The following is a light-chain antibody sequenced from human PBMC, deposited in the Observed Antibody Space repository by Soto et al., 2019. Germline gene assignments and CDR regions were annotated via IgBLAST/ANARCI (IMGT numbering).Light chain of an antibody. V-gene: IGLV2-8*01. CDR1: SSDVGGYNY. CDR3: SSYAGSNNLI. Sequence: QSVLTQPPSASGSPGRSVTISCTGTSSDVGGYNYVSWYQQHPGKAPKLMIYEVSKRPSGVPDRFSGSKSGNTASLTVSGLQDEDEADYYCSSYAGSNNLIFGTGTKVTVL. CDR2: EVS. J-gene: IGLJ1*01.